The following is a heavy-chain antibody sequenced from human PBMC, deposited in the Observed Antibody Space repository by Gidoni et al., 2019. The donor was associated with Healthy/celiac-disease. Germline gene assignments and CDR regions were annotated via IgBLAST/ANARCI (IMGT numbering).Heavy chain of an antibody. CDR2: ISAYNGNT. Sequence: APGQGLEWMGWISAYNGNTNYAQKLQGRVTMTTDTSTSTAYMELRSLRSDDTAVYYCARGGEVLLWFGEPQPFDYWGQGTLVTVSS. V-gene: IGHV1-18*01. J-gene: IGHJ4*02. D-gene: IGHD3-10*01. CDR3: ARGGEVLLWFGEPQPFDY.